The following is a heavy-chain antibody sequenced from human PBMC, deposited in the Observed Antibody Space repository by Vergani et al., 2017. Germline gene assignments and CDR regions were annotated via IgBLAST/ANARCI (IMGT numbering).Heavy chain of an antibody. D-gene: IGHD4-11*01. CDR2: SYTSGST. Sequence: QVHLQESGPGLVKPSETLSLTCTVSGGSISSYYWSWIRQPAGKGLEWIGRSYTSGSTNYNPSLKSRVTMSVDTSKNQFSLKLSSVTAADTAVYYCARDLPPTVRASLYNWFDPWGQGTLVTVSS. V-gene: IGHV4-4*07. J-gene: IGHJ5*02. CDR1: GGSISSYY. CDR3: ARDLPPTVRASLYNWFDP.